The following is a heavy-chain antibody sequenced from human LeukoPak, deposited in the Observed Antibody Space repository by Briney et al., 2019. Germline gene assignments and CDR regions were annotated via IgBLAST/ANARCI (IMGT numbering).Heavy chain of an antibody. J-gene: IGHJ4*02. Sequence: GGSLRLSCAASGFTFNNYNMNWVRQAPGKGLEWVSSISSSSSYIYYADSVKGRFTISRDNAKNSLYLQMNSLRSEDTAVYYCARGGKQWRGGNYFDSWGQGTLVAVSS. V-gene: IGHV3-21*01. D-gene: IGHD6-19*01. CDR2: ISSSSSYI. CDR3: ARGGKQWRGGNYFDS. CDR1: GFTFNNYN.